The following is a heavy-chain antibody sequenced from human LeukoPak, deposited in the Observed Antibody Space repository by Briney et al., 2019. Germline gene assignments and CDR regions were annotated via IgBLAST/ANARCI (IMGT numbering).Heavy chain of an antibody. Sequence: GGSLRLSCVASGFTFIRYAMHWVRQAPGKGLEWVANIKQDGSEKYYVDSVKGRFTISRDNAKNSLYLQMNSLRAEDTAVYYCARLYVSGSSFYYYGMDVGAQGPTVTVSS. D-gene: IGHD3-10*01. CDR1: GFTFIRYA. V-gene: IGHV3-7*01. J-gene: IGHJ6*02. CDR3: ARLYVSGSSFYYYGMDV. CDR2: IKQDGSEK.